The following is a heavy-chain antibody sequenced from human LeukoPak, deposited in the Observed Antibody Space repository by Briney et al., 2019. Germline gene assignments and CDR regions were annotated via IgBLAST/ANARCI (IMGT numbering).Heavy chain of an antibody. Sequence: ATVKVSCKVSGYTLTELSMQSGRQTPGKGLEWMGGFEPEDGETIYAQKFQGRVTMTEDTSTDTAYMELSSLRAEDTAVYYCATDSHGWYAVDYWGQGTLVTVAA. D-gene: IGHD6-19*01. CDR2: FEPEDGET. J-gene: IGHJ4*02. CDR3: ATDSHGWYAVDY. V-gene: IGHV1-24*01. CDR1: GYTLTELS.